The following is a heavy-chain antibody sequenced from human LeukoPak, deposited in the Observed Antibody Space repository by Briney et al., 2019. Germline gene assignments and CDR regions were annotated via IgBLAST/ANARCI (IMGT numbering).Heavy chain of an antibody. Sequence: GRSLRLSCAASGFTFSSYGMHWVRQAPGKGLEYISAISDNGRQTFYTNSVKDRFTISRDNSKNTLYLQMGSLRAEDMAVYYCARDGSGSPDYWGQGTLVTVSS. CDR1: GFTFSSYG. CDR2: ISDNGRQT. J-gene: IGHJ4*02. CDR3: ARDGSGSPDY. D-gene: IGHD3-10*01. V-gene: IGHV3-64*01.